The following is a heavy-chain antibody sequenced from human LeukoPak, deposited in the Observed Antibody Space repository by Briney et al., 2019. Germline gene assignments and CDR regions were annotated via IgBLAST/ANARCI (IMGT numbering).Heavy chain of an antibody. D-gene: IGHD3-22*01. Sequence: GGSLRLSCAASGFTFSSYGMHWVRQAPGKGLEWVAVIWYDGSNKYYADSVKGRFTISRDDSKNTLYLQMNSLRAEDTAVYYCARSQMGDPYYYDSSGYPLVNWGQGTLVTVSS. V-gene: IGHV3-33*08. J-gene: IGHJ4*02. CDR3: ARSQMGDPYYYDSSGYPLVN. CDR2: IWYDGSNK. CDR1: GFTFSSYG.